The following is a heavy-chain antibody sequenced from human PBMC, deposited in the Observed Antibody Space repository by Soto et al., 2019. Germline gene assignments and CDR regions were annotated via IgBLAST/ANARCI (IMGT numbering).Heavy chain of an antibody. CDR3: ASLAVAEGFDP. J-gene: IGHJ5*02. V-gene: IGHV3-53*02. CDR2: IHAGGST. D-gene: IGHD6-19*01. CDR1: GFSVSNNY. Sequence: EVQLVETGGGFIQPGGSLRLSCGASGFSVSNNYMSWVRQAPGKGLEWVSIIHAGGSTYYADSVKGRFTISRDNSKNTVYLQMNGRRAEDTAMYYCASLAVAEGFDPWGQGTLVTVSS.